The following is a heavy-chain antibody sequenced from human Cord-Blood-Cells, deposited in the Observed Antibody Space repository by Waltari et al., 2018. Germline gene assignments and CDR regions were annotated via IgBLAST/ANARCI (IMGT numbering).Heavy chain of an antibody. J-gene: IGHJ2*01. CDR3: ARGQQWLVEGWYFDL. D-gene: IGHD6-19*01. V-gene: IGHV3-53*01. Sequence: EVQLVASGGGLIQPGGSLRLCCAASGFPVSSPDLTLVAQAPGQGLEWVSVIYGGVSTYYADSVKGRFTISRDNSKNTLYLQMTSLRAEDTAVYYCARGQQWLVEGWYFDLWGRGTLVTVSS. CDR1: GFPVSSPD. CDR2: IYGGVST.